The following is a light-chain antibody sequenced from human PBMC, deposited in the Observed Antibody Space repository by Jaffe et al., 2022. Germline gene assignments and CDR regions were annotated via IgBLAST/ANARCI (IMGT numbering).Light chain of an antibody. Sequence: SSELTQDPAVSVALGQTVRITCQGDSLRSYYASWYQQKPGQAPVLVIYGKNTRPSGIPDRFSGSSSGDTASLTITGAQAQDEADYYCVSRDSSGNPFVVFGGGTKLTVL. J-gene: IGLJ2*01. CDR2: GKN. CDR3: VSRDSSGNPFVV. V-gene: IGLV3-19*01. CDR1: SLRSYY.